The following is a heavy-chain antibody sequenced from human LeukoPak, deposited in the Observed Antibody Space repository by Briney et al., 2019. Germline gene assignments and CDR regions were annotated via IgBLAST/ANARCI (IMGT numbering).Heavy chain of an antibody. D-gene: IGHD3-10*01. CDR1: GYTLTELS. Sequence: ASVKVSCKVSGYTLTELSMHWVRQAPGQGLEWMGWINPNSGGTNYAQKYQGRVTMTRDTSISTAYMDLSRLRSDDTAVYYCAREGRGWYFDLWGRGTLVTVSS. CDR3: AREGRGWYFDL. J-gene: IGHJ2*01. V-gene: IGHV1-2*02. CDR2: INPNSGGT.